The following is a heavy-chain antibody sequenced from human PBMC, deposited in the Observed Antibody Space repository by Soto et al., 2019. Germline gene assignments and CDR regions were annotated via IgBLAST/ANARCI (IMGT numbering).Heavy chain of an antibody. CDR1: GFTFSSYG. CDR2: ISYDGSNK. J-gene: IGHJ6*04. CDR3: AKDGPGLGMGV. Sequence: PGGSLGLGCAASGFTFSSYGMHWVRQAPGKGLEWVAVISYDGSNKYYADSVKGRFTISRDNSKNTLYLQMNSLRAEDTAVYYCAKDGPGLGMGVWGKGTKVTVSS. V-gene: IGHV3-30*18.